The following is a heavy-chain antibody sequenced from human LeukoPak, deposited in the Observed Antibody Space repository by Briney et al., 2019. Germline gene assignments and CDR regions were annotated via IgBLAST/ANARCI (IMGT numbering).Heavy chain of an antibody. J-gene: IGHJ4*02. CDR1: GFTFSTYW. Sequence: GGSLRLSCAASGFTFSTYWMNWYRQAPGKGLEWVSAISGSGGSTYYADSVKGRFTISRDNSKNTLYLQMNSLRAEDTAVYYCARGLRYFDWLSPFDYWGQGTLVTVSS. CDR2: ISGSGGST. D-gene: IGHD3-9*01. CDR3: ARGLRYFDWLSPFDY. V-gene: IGHV3-23*01.